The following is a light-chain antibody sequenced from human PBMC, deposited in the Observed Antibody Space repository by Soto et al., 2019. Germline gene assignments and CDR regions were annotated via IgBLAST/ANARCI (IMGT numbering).Light chain of an antibody. J-gene: IGLJ1*01. CDR1: SSDVGGYNY. CDR2: DVS. V-gene: IGLV2-14*01. Sequence: QSALTQPASVSGSPGQSITISCTGTSSDVGGYNYVSWYQQHPGKAPKLMIYDVSNRPSGVSNRFSGSKSGNTASLTISGLQAEDEADYYCSSYTSMFLFGTGTKLTVL. CDR3: SSYTSMFL.